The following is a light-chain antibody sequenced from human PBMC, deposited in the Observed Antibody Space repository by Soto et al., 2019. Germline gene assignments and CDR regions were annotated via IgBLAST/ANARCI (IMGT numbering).Light chain of an antibody. CDR1: QIVTSNY. Sequence: ESVLTQSPGTLSLSPGERATLSCRASQIVTSNYLAWYQQKPGQPPRLLIYGASSRATGIPDRFGGSGSGTDFTLTISRLEPEDFAVYYCQQYGDSSWTFGQGTKVEVK. CDR3: QQYGDSSWT. CDR2: GAS. J-gene: IGKJ1*01. V-gene: IGKV3-20*01.